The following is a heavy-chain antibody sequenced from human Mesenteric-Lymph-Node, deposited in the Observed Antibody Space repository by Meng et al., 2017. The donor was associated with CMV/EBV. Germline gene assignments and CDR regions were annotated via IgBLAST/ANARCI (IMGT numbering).Heavy chain of an antibody. V-gene: IGHV3-15*01. Sequence: GGSLRLSCAASGFTFSNAWMSWVRQAPGKGLEWVGRIKSKADGGTTDYAAPVKGRFTISRDDSENTLYLQMNILKTEDTAVYYCTTAATETLGAFDIWGQGTMVTVSS. D-gene: IGHD4-11*01. CDR2: IKSKADGGTT. CDR1: GFTFSNAW. J-gene: IGHJ3*02. CDR3: TTAATETLGAFDI.